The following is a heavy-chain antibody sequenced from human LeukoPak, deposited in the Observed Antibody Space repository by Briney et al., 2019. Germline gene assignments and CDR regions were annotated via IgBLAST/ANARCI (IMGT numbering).Heavy chain of an antibody. CDR3: ARGIVVVVAANDLIDY. J-gene: IGHJ4*02. CDR2: ISYDGSNK. V-gene: IGHV3-30*04. D-gene: IGHD2-15*01. Sequence: GGSLRLSWAASGFTFSSYAMHWVRQAPGKGLEWVAVISYDGSNKYCADSVKGRFTISRDNSKNTLYLQMNSLRAEDTAVYYCARGIVVVVAANDLIDYWGQGTLVTVSS. CDR1: GFTFSSYA.